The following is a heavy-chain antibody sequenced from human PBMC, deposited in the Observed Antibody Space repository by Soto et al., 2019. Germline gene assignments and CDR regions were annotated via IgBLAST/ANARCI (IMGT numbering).Heavy chain of an antibody. CDR1: GYTFANYA. CDR3: ARSFYGDHGIVDY. J-gene: IGHJ4*02. Sequence: QVQLVQSGAEVKKPGASVKVSCKASGYTFANYAIIWVRQAPGQGLDWMGWISGYNGNTKYAQKFQGRVALTTDKSTTTGYMELRSLRSDDTALYYCARSFYGDHGIVDYWGQGSLVTVAA. CDR2: ISGYNGNT. V-gene: IGHV1-18*01. D-gene: IGHD4-17*01.